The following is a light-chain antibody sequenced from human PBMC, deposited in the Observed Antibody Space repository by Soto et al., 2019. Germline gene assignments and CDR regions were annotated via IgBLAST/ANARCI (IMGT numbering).Light chain of an antibody. J-gene: IGLJ2*01. CDR1: SSDVGGYNY. CDR3: SSYTSSSTL. Sequence: QSALTQHASVSGSPGQSITISCTGTSSDVGGYNYVSWYQQHPGKAPKLMIYEVSNRPSGVSNRFSGSKSGNTASLTISGLQVEDEADYYCSSYTSSSTLFGGGTKLTVL. V-gene: IGLV2-14*01. CDR2: EVS.